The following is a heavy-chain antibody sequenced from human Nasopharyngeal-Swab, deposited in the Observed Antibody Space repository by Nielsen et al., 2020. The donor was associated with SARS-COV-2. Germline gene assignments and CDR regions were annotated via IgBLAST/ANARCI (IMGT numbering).Heavy chain of an antibody. V-gene: IGHV3-30*03. Sequence: LKIYCAASGFTFSSYGMHWVRPAPGKGLEWVAVTSYDGSNKYYADSVKGRFTSSRDNSKNTLYRQMNSLRAEDTAGYCCGVSKDYYGMDVWGQGTTVTVSS. CDR3: GVSKDYYGMDV. CDR1: GFTFSSYG. CDR2: TSYDGSNK. J-gene: IGHJ6*02.